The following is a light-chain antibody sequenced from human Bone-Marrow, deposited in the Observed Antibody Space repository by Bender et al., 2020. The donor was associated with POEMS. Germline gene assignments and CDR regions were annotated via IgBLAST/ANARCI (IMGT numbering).Light chain of an antibody. CDR2: SNY. J-gene: IGLJ3*02. CDR3: SSWDDSLSGWV. CDR1: SSDIGNYNL. V-gene: IGLV1-44*01. Sequence: QSALTQPASVSGSPGQSTTISCTGTSSDIGNYNLVSWYQHLPGSAPRLVVYSNYQRPSGVPARFSGSKSGTSASLAISDIQSEDEGDYYCSSWDDSLSGWVFGGGTKLTVL.